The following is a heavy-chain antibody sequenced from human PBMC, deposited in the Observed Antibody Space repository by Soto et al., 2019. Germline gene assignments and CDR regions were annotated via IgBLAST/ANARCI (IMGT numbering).Heavy chain of an antibody. J-gene: IGHJ4*02. D-gene: IGHD1-1*01. V-gene: IGHV4-59*01. CDR1: GGSISSYY. Sequence: SETLSLTCTVSGGSISSYYWSWIRQPPGKGLEWIGYIYYSGSTNYNPYLKSRVTISVDTSKNQFSLKLSSVTAADTAVYYCARVSSWNPREYYFDYWGQGTLVTVSS. CDR3: ARVSSWNPREYYFDY. CDR2: IYYSGST.